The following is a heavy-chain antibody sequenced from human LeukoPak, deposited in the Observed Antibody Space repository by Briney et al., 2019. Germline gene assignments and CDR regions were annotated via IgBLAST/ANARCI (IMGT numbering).Heavy chain of an antibody. V-gene: IGHV1-18*01. D-gene: IGHD2-21*02. CDR3: ARGDPTFDY. Sequence: GSVKVSCKASGYTFSSYGISWMRQAPGQGLEWMGWISAYNGNTNYAQKLQGRVTMTTDTSTSTAYMELRSLRSEDTTVYYCARGDPTFDYWGQGTLVTVSS. CDR2: ISAYNGNT. CDR1: GYTFSSYG. J-gene: IGHJ4*02.